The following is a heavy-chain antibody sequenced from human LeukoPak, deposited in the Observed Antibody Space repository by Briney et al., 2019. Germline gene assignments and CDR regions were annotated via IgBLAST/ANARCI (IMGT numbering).Heavy chain of an antibody. CDR1: GGSISSGSYY. J-gene: IGHJ4*02. CDR2: IYTSGST. D-gene: IGHD7-27*01. Sequence: SETLPLTCTVSGGSISSGSYYWSWIRQPAGKGLEWIGRIYTSGSTNYNPSLKSRVTISVDTSKNQFSLKLSSVTAADTAVYYCARGLGFDYWGQGTLVTVSS. V-gene: IGHV4-61*02. CDR3: ARGLGFDY.